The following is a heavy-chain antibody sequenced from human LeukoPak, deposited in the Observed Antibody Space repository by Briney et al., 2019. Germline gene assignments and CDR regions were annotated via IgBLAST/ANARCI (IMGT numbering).Heavy chain of an antibody. V-gene: IGHV4-61*09. Sequence: SETLSLTCTVSGGSISGGSYYWNWIRQPAGKGLEWIGHIHTSGRTSYKSSLTSRVTISIDTSNNAFSLRLNSVTAADTAVYYCARDYGGYGSRGFDPWGQGTLVTVSS. CDR3: ARDYGGYGSRGFDP. CDR2: IHTSGRT. CDR1: GGSISGGSYY. D-gene: IGHD5-12*01. J-gene: IGHJ5*02.